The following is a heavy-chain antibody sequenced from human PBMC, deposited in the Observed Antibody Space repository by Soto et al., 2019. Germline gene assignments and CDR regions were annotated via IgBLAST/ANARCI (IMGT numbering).Heavy chain of an antibody. CDR2: IYYTGST. D-gene: IGHD6-19*01. Sequence: SETLSLTCTVSGGSISTYYWNWVRQPPGKGLEWIGNIYYTGSTNYNPSLKSRVTISVGTSKNQFSLKLTSVTAADTAVYYCARPSVAVTWGPFDYWGQGTLVTVSS. CDR3: ARPSVAVTWGPFDY. J-gene: IGHJ4*02. V-gene: IGHV4-59*01. CDR1: GGSISTYY.